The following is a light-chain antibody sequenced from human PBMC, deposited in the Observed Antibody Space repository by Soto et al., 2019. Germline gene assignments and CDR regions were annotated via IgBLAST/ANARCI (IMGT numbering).Light chain of an antibody. Sequence: EIVLTQSPGTLSLSPGERATLSCRASQSVSSSYLAWYQQKPGQAPGLLIYGASSRATGIPDRFSGSGSGTDFTLTISRLEREDFAVYYWQQYGSSPLTFGGGTKVEIK. V-gene: IGKV3-20*01. J-gene: IGKJ4*01. CDR3: QQYGSSPLT. CDR1: QSVSSSY. CDR2: GAS.